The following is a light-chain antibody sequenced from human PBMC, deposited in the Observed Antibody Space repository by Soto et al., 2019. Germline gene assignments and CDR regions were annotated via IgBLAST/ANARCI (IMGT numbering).Light chain of an antibody. V-gene: IGKV3-20*01. J-gene: IGKJ1*01. Sequence: ENVLTHSPYILSLSPGERASLSCMASESVSSSNLAWYQQIAGQAPRLLIYGASGRATDIPDRFSGSGSGTDFTLTITRLEPEDSAVYSCQQYGGPPQTWEFGQGPRWIS. CDR1: ESVSSSN. CDR2: GAS. CDR3: QQYGGPPQTWE.